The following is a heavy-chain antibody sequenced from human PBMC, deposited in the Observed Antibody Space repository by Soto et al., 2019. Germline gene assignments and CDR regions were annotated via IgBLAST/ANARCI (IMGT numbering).Heavy chain of an antibody. D-gene: IGHD3-16*01. CDR1: GGSISSGDYY. CDR2: IYYSGST. V-gene: IGHV4-31*03. Sequence: SETLSLTCTVSGGSISSGDYYWSWIRQHPGKGLEWIGYIYYSGSTYHNPSLKSRVTISVDTSKNQFSLKLSSVTAADTAVYYCARHNGPLYVGYYYDMDVWGQGTTVTVSS. CDR3: ARHNGPLYVGYYYDMDV. J-gene: IGHJ6*02.